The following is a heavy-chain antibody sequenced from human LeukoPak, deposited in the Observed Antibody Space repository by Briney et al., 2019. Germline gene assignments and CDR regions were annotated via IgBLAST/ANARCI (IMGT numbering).Heavy chain of an antibody. D-gene: IGHD2-15*01. CDR1: GFTFSSYS. J-gene: IGHJ6*03. CDR2: ISGSSSTI. V-gene: IGHV3-48*04. Sequence: GGSLRLSCAASGFTFSSYSMNWVRQAPGKGLEWLSYISGSSSTIYYADSVKGRFTISRDDAKNSLYLQMNSLRAEDTAVYFCARESLGYCSGSTCYYFFMDFWGKGTTVTVSS. CDR3: ARESLGYCSGSTCYYFFMDF.